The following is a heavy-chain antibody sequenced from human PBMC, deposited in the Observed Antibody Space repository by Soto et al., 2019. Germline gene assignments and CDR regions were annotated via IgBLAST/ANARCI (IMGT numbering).Heavy chain of an antibody. J-gene: IGHJ6*02. Sequence: GGSLRLSCAASGFTFSDYYMSWIRQAPGKGLEWVSYISSSSYTNYADSVKGRFTISRDNAKNSLYLQMNSLRAEDTAVYYCAREGLYSSSWYDYYGMDVWGQGTTVTVSS. CDR1: GFTFSDYY. V-gene: IGHV3-11*06. CDR3: AREGLYSSSWYDYYGMDV. CDR2: ISSSSYT. D-gene: IGHD6-13*01.